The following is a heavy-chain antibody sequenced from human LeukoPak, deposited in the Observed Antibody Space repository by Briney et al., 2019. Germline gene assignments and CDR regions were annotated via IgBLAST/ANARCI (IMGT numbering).Heavy chain of an antibody. V-gene: IGHV3-74*01. CDR2: INSDGSST. D-gene: IGHD3-16*01. Sequence: GGSLRLSCAASGFTFSSYWMHWVRQAPGEGLVWVSRINSDGSSTSYADSVKGRFTISRDNAKNTLYLQMNSLRAEDTAVYYCARGGAYYFDYWGQGTLVTVSS. CDR3: ARGGAYYFDY. CDR1: GFTFSSYW. J-gene: IGHJ4*02.